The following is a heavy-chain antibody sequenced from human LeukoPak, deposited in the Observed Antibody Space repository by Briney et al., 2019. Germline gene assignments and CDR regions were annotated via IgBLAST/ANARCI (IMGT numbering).Heavy chain of an antibody. J-gene: IGHJ4*02. CDR2: INSGGSST. CDR1: GFTFSSYW. V-gene: IGHV3-74*01. D-gene: IGHD4-17*01. Sequence: GGSLRLSCAASGFTFSSYWMHWVRQAPGKGLVWVARINSGGSSTSYADSVKGRFIISRDNAKNTLYLQMSSLRAEDMAVYYCARESGDYEYYFNYWGQGTLVTVSS. CDR3: ARESGDYEYYFNY.